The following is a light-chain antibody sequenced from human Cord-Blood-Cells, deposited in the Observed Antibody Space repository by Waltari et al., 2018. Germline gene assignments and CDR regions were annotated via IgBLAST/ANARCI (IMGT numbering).Light chain of an antibody. CDR1: QSDSSSY. J-gene: IGKJ1*01. CDR3: KQYGRSPCT. V-gene: IGKV3-20*01. CDR2: GAS. Sequence: VLTQSPGTRTLSPRERATLSCRARQSDSSSYLALYQQKPGQAPQLLIYGASNRATGIPDRFSGSGSGTDFTLNISRLEPEDFAVYYCKQYGRSPCTFGPGTKVDIK.